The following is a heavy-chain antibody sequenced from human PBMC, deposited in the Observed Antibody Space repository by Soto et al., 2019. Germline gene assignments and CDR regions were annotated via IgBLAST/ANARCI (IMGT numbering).Heavy chain of an antibody. Sequence: ASVKVSCKTSGYTFIGYYLNWVRQAPGQGLEWMGWVNPHTGGTHYAQKFDGRVTMTRDTSKYTAYMELSGLKFDDTATYFCARVMAYEQQLVPFDYWGQGTMVTVSS. CDR1: GYTFIGYY. J-gene: IGHJ4*02. D-gene: IGHD6-13*01. V-gene: IGHV1-2*02. CDR2: VNPHTGGT. CDR3: ARVMAYEQQLVPFDY.